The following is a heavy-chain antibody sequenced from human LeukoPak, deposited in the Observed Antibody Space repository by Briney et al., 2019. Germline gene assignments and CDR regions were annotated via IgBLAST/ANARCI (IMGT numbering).Heavy chain of an antibody. V-gene: IGHV3-48*01. Sequence: GGSLRLSCAASGFPFSSFSMNWVRQARGGGLEGVSYISSSSAIINYADSVKGRFTISRDNAENTLSLQMNSLRREDTAVYYCARDLISGAYTFDYWGQGTLVTVSS. CDR2: ISSSSAII. J-gene: IGHJ4*02. D-gene: IGHD1-26*01. CDR1: GFPFSSFS. CDR3: ARDLISGAYTFDY.